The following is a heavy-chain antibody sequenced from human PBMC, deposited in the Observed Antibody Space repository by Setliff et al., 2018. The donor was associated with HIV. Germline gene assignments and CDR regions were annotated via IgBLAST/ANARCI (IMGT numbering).Heavy chain of an antibody. J-gene: IGHJ4*02. V-gene: IGHV4-34*01. CDR1: GGSFSGYY. D-gene: IGHD3-3*01. CDR3: ARGANFWSGYDS. Sequence: PSETLSLTCAVYGGSFSGYYWSWIRQPPGKGLEWIGEINHSGSTNYNPSLKSRVTISVDTSKNQFSLKLSSVTAAGTAVYYCARGANFWSGYDSWGQGTLVTVSS. CDR2: INHSGST.